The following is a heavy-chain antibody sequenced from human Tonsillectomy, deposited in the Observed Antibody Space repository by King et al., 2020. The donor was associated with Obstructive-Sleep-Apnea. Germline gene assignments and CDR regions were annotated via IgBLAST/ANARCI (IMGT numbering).Heavy chain of an antibody. CDR3: ATDRIGPVE. V-gene: IGHV1-18*01. D-gene: IGHD2/OR15-2a*01. Sequence: QLVQSGGEVKKPGGSVKVSCKTSGYAFTNYGLSWVRQAPGQGLEWMGWISPDNNSTNYSQNFQGRVTMTKDISTSTAYMEMRSLSSDDSAVYFCATDRIGPVEWGQGTLVTVSS. CDR2: ISPDNNST. CDR1: GYAFTNYG. J-gene: IGHJ4*02.